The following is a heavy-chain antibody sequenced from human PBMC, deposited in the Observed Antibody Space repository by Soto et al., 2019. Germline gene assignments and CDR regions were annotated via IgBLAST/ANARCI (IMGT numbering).Heavy chain of an antibody. D-gene: IGHD2-2*01. CDR3: ARCSTSSPTPGDY. J-gene: IGHJ4*02. CDR2: IYDSGIT. V-gene: IGHV4-31*01. CDR1: GGSISSGGYY. Sequence: QVQLQESGPGLVKPSQTLSLTCTVSGGSISSGGYYWSWIRQHPGTGLEWIGYIYDSGITYYNPSLMSKVTISVDTSKNQFSLKLSSVTAADTAVYYCARCSTSSPTPGDYWGQGTLVTVSS.